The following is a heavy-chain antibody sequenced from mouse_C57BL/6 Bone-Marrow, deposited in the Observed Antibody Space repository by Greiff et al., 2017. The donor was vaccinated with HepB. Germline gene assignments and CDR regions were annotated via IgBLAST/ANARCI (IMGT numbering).Heavy chain of an antibody. J-gene: IGHJ4*01. V-gene: IGHV1-53*01. Sequence: VQLQQPGTELVKPGASVKLSCKASGYTFTSYWIHWVKQRPGQGLEWIGNINPSNGGTNYNEKFKSKATLTVDKSSSTAYMQLSSLTSEDSAVYYCARGEDSNYVDYAMDYWGQGTSVTVSS. CDR3: ARGEDSNYVDYAMDY. CDR2: INPSNGGT. CDR1: GYTFTSYW. D-gene: IGHD2-5*01.